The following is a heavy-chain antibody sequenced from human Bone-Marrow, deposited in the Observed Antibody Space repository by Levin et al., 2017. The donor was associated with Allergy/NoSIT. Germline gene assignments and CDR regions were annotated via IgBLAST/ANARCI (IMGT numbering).Heavy chain of an antibody. V-gene: IGHV3-21*01. CDR2: ISSGSNYI. CDR1: GFTFSSYP. J-gene: IGHJ5*02. D-gene: IGHD4-17*01. CDR3: TRGDDYGDYGGWFDP. Sequence: ASVKVSCEGSGFTFSSYPMKWVRQAPGGGLEWVSSISSGSNYIYYADSVKGRFTISRDNAENSVYLQMNSLRAEDAAVYYCTRGDDYGDYGGWFDPWGQGVLVTVSS.